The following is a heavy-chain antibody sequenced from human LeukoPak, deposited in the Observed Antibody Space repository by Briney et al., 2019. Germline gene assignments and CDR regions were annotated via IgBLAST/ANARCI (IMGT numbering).Heavy chain of an antibody. J-gene: IGHJ4*02. V-gene: IGHV4-61*02. CDR2: IYSSGST. CDR1: GGSISSSSYY. D-gene: IGHD3-10*01. CDR3: ARGRITMVRGVSPYFDY. Sequence: SETLSLTCTVSGGSISSSSYYWSWIRQPAGKGLEWIGRIYSSGSTNYNPSLKSRVTISVDTSKNQFSLKLSSVTAADTAVYYCARGRITMVRGVSPYFDYWGQGTLVTVSS.